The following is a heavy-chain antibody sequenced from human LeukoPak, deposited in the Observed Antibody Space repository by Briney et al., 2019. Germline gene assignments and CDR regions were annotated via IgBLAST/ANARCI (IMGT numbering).Heavy chain of an antibody. CDR2: IYYSGST. Sequence: SETLSLTCTVSGGSISSYYWSWIRQPPGKGLEWIGYIYYSGSTNYNPSLKSRVTISVDTSKNQFSLKLSSVTAADTAVYYSARSHLEAFDIWGQGTMVTVSS. CDR1: GGSISSYY. V-gene: IGHV4-59*01. J-gene: IGHJ3*02. D-gene: IGHD1-1*01. CDR3: ARSHLEAFDI.